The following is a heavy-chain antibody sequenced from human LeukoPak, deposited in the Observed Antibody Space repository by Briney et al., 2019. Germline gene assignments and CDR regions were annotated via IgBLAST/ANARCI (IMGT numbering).Heavy chain of an antibody. CDR3: ARCGTDSSGYHPTKFDY. CDR1: GYSFTSYW. J-gene: IGHJ4*02. Sequence: PGESLKISCKGSGYSFTSYWIGWVRQMPGKGLEWMGIIYPGDSDTRYSPSFQGQVTISAGKSISTAYLQWSSLKASDTAMYYCARCGTDSSGYHPTKFDYWGQGTLVTVSS. V-gene: IGHV5-51*01. D-gene: IGHD3-22*01. CDR2: IYPGDSDT.